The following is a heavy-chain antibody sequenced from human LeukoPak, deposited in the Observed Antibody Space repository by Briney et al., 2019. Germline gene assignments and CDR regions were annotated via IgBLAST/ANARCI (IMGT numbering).Heavy chain of an antibody. CDR2: VIPIFGTA. CDR1: GGTFSSYA. V-gene: IGHV1-69*13. Sequence: SVKVSCKASGGTFSSYAISWVRQAPGQGLEWMGGVIPIFGTANYAQKFQGRVTITADESTSTAYMELSSLRSEDTAVYYCARGNYYYYYMDVWGKGTTVTVSS. J-gene: IGHJ6*03. CDR3: ARGNYYYYYMDV.